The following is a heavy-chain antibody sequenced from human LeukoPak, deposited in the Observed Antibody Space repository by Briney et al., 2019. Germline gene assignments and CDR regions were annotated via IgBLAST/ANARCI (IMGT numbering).Heavy chain of an antibody. CDR3: ARDTVPPRNATEQKTGTYY. V-gene: IGHV4-39*02. D-gene: IGHD7-27*01. CDR2: VYYRGNT. J-gene: IGHJ4*01. CDR1: GGSITTTNYY. Sequence: SETLSLTCTVSGGSITTTNYYWAWIRQPPGEGLQWIGSVYYRGNTYSNPSLESRITMSVDTSKNQFFLRLTSVTAADTALYYCARDTVPPRNATEQKTGTYYWGLGTLVTVPS.